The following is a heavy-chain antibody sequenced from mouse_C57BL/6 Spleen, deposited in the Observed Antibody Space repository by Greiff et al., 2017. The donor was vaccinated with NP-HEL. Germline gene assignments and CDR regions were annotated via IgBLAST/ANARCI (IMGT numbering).Heavy chain of an antibody. Sequence: EVMLVESGGGLVQPKGSLKLSCAASGFSFNTYAMNWVRQAPGKGLEWVARIRSKSNNYATYYADSVKDRFTISRDDSESMLSLQMNNLKTEDTAMDYCVREGGQLRLWFAYWGQGTLVTVSA. D-gene: IGHD3-2*02. V-gene: IGHV10-1*01. CDR2: IRSKSNNYAT. J-gene: IGHJ3*01. CDR1: GFSFNTYA. CDR3: VREGGQLRLWFAY.